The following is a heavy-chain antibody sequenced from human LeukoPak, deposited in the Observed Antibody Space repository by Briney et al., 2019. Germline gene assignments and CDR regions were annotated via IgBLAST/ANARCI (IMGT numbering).Heavy chain of an antibody. Sequence: GVSLRLSCAASGFTVSNNYMNWVRKAPGKGLEWVSVIYSGGSTYYADSVQGRFTISRDNSKNTLYLQMNSLRAEDTAVYYCARGQRAAAGFDSWGQGTLVTVSS. J-gene: IGHJ4*02. V-gene: IGHV3-53*01. CDR2: IYSGGST. CDR3: ARGQRAAAGFDS. CDR1: GFTVSNNY. D-gene: IGHD6-13*01.